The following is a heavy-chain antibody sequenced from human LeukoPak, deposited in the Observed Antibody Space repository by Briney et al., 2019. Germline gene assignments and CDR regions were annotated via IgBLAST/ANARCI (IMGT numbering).Heavy chain of an antibody. D-gene: IGHD6-19*01. CDR1: GFIVSNNY. V-gene: IGHV3-53*01. Sequence: GGSLRLSCAVSGFIVSNNYMSWVRQAPGKGLEWVSVIYSDGRTYYADSVKGRFTISRDNSKNTLYLQMDSLRDDDTAVYYCARGGACYSSGWSNYWGQGTLVTVSS. CDR2: IYSDGRT. CDR3: ARGGACYSSGWSNY. J-gene: IGHJ4*02.